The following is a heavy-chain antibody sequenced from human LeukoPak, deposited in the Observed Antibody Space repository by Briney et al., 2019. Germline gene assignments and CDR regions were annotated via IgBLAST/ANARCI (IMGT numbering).Heavy chain of an antibody. Sequence: PSETLSLTCTVSGGSISSYYWSWIRQPAGKGLEWIGRSYTSGSTNYNPSLKSRVTMSVDTSKNQFSLKLSSVTAADTAVYYCAREALGRDYVWGSYPLYYFDYWGQGTLVTVSS. CDR3: AREALGRDYVWGSYPLYYFDY. D-gene: IGHD3-16*02. V-gene: IGHV4-4*07. CDR1: GGSISSYY. CDR2: SYTSGST. J-gene: IGHJ4*02.